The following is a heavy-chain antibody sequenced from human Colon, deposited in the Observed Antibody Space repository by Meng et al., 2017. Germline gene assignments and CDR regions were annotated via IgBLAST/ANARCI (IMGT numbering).Heavy chain of an antibody. CDR2: VTSKAVGGTT. CDR3: IPGAFGSGSVPFFNY. D-gene: IGHD3-3*01. J-gene: IGHJ4*02. V-gene: IGHV3-15*01. Sequence: GESLKISCAASGFTFSNILMHWVRQAPGKGLEWVWCVTSKAVGGTTEYAAPVRGRFTISRDDSAKTVYRQMNILETEDKDLYYCIPGAFGSGSVPFFNYWGQGIPVTVSS. CDR1: GFTFSNIL.